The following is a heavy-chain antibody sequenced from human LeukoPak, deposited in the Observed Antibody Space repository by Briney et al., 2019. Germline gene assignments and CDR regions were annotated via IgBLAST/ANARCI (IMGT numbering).Heavy chain of an antibody. J-gene: IGHJ5*02. Sequence: PSETLSLTCTVSGGSISSGSYYWSWIRQPARKGLEWIGRIYTSGSTNYNPSLKSRVTISVDTSKNQFSLKLSSVTAADTAVYYCARAPHRWFGELISFDPWGQGTLVTVSS. CDR2: IYTSGST. CDR3: ARAPHRWFGELISFDP. D-gene: IGHD3-10*01. V-gene: IGHV4-61*02. CDR1: GGSISSGSYY.